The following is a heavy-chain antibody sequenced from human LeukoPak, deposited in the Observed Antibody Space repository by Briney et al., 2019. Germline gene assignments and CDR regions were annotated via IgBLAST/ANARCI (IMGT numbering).Heavy chain of an antibody. J-gene: IGHJ5*02. V-gene: IGHV4-39*01. CDR2: IRYSGST. Sequence: PSETLSLTCNVSGGSISSNTYFWGWIRRPPGKGLEWIGSIRYSGSTYYNPSLKSRVTIPVDTSRNQFSLNLSSLTAADTAVYYCATSDTVSTYNWFDPWGQGTLVTVS. CDR3: ATSDTVSTYNWFDP. D-gene: IGHD5/OR15-5a*01. CDR1: GGSISSNTYF.